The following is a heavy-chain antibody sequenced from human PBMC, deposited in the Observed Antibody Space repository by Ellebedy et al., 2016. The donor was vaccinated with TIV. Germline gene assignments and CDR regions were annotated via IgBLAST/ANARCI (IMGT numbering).Heavy chain of an antibody. CDR1: GFTFSNYW. CDR2: IKEDGSHK. J-gene: IGHJ4*02. D-gene: IGHD5-18*01. CDR3: AKVMTGYSYAPDDF. Sequence: PGGSLRLSCAASGFTFSNYWMNWVRQAPGKGLEWLANIKEDGSHKKCVDSVKGRFTVSRDNAKNSLYLQMDSLRAADTAIYYCAKVMTGYSYAPDDFWGQGTLVTVSS. V-gene: IGHV3-7*03.